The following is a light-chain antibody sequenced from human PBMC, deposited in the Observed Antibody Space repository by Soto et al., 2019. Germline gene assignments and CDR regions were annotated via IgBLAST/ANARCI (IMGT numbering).Light chain of an antibody. Sequence: EIVLTQSTGTLSLSPGETATLSCRASQSVSRSLAWYQQKPGQAPRLLVSEASNRATDIPVRLSGSGSGTDFTLTIDSLEPEDFAVYYCYQRSSWPLTFGGGTKVEIK. J-gene: IGKJ4*01. CDR2: EAS. V-gene: IGKV3-11*01. CDR1: QSVSRS. CDR3: YQRSSWPLT.